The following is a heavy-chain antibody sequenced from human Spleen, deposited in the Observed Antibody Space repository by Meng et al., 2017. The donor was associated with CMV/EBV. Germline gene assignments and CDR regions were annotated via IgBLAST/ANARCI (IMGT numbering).Heavy chain of an antibody. J-gene: IGHJ4*02. CDR2: INHSGST. Sequence: QVQPQQWGAGLLTPSGTLSLTCAVYGVSFSGYYWSWIRQPPGKGLEWIGEINHSGSTNYNPSLKSRVTISVDTSKNQFSLKLSSVTAADTAVYYCARGSDTMIVVELGDYFDYWGQGTLVTVSS. CDR3: ARGSDTMIVVELGDYFDY. CDR1: GVSFSGYY. D-gene: IGHD3-22*01. V-gene: IGHV4-34*01.